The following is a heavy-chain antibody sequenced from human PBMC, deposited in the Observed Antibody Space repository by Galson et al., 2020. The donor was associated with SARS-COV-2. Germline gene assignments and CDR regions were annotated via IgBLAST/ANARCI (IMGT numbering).Heavy chain of an antibody. CDR2: FDPQLGET. Sequence: ASVKVSCKVSGYSLIEISLHWVRQAPGKGLDWMGGFDPQLGETIYAEKFQGRVTMTDDISTDTAYMEVSSLTSEDTAVYYGAAWKTDYVWVSYRSFDYWGQGTQLTVSS. CDR1: GYSLIEIS. D-gene: IGHD3-16*02. V-gene: IGHV1-24*01. J-gene: IGHJ4*02. CDR3: AAWKTDYVWVSYRSFDY.